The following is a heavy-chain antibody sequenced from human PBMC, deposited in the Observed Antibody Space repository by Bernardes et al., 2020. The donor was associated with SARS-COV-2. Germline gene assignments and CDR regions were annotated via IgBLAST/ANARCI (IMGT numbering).Heavy chain of an antibody. D-gene: IGHD3-22*01. V-gene: IGHV3-33*01. CDR1: GFTFSSYG. CDR2: IWYDGSNE. Sequence: GGSLRLSCAASGFTFSSYGMHWVRQAPGKGLEWVAVIWYDGSNEYYAGSVKGRFTISRDNSKNTVYLQMNSLRAEDTAVYYCAREEMISLDYWGQGTLVTVSS. CDR3: AREEMISLDY. J-gene: IGHJ4*02.